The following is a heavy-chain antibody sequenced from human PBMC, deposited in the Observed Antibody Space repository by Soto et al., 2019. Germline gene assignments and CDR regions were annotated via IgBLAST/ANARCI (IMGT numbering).Heavy chain of an antibody. CDR1: GGSISSYY. Sequence: QVQLQESGPGLVKPSETLSLTCTVSGGSISSYYWSWIRQPPGKGLEWIGYIYYSGSTNYNPSLKSRFPLPVDTSKNQFSLKLSSVTAADTAVYYCARRYGGTFDYWGQGTLVTVSS. CDR2: IYYSGST. CDR3: ARRYGGTFDY. J-gene: IGHJ4*02. V-gene: IGHV4-59*08. D-gene: IGHD2-15*01.